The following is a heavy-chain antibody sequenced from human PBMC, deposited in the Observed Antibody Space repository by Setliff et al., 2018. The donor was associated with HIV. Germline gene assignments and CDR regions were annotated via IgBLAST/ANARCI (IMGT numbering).Heavy chain of an antibody. CDR3: TTSGFYDILTGPTPGVFDI. V-gene: IGHV1-24*01. Sequence: ASVKVSCKVSGYSLTELSIHWVRQAPGEGLEWMGGFDPEDDETVYAEKFQGRVTMTEDTSTDTAYMALSSLRSEDTAMYYCTTSGFYDILTGPTPGVFDIWGQGTMVTVSS. CDR1: GYSLTELS. CDR2: FDPEDDET. J-gene: IGHJ3*02. D-gene: IGHD3-9*01.